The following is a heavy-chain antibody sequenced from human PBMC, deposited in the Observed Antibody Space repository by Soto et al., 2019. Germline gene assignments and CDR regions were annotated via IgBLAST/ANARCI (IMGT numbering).Heavy chain of an antibody. V-gene: IGHV1-18*01. J-gene: IGHJ4*02. CDR3: ARELDNGDHETHFDY. CDR1: GYTFTSYG. Sequence: QVPLVQSGAEVKKPGASVKVSCKASGYTFTSYGISWVRQAPGQGLEWMGWISAYNGNTNYAQKLQGRVTMTTDTSTSTAYMELRRLRSDDTAVYYCARELDNGDHETHFDYWGQGTLVTVSS. CDR2: ISAYNGNT. D-gene: IGHD4-17*01.